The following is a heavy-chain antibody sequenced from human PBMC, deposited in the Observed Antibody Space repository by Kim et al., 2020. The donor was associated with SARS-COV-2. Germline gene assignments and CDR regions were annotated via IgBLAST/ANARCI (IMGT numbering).Heavy chain of an antibody. Sequence: TNYADSVKGRFTISRDNAENTLYLQMNSLTADDTAMYFCARDVSGADDYWGQGTLVTVSS. J-gene: IGHJ4*02. CDR2: T. V-gene: IGHV3-74*01. D-gene: IGHD3-10*01. CDR3: ARDVSGADDY.